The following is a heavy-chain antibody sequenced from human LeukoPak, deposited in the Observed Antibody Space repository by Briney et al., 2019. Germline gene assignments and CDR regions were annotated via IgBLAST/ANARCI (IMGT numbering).Heavy chain of an antibody. CDR2: IKQDGSEK. CDR3: AREGRQQLVLAYYYYGMDV. Sequence: GGSLRLSCAASGFTFSSYWMSWVRQAPGKGLEWVANIKQDGSEKYYVDSVKGRFTISRDNAKNSLYLQMNSLRAEDTVVYYCAREGRQQLVLAYYYYGMDVWGQGTTVTVSS. CDR1: GFTFSSYW. D-gene: IGHD6-13*01. V-gene: IGHV3-7*01. J-gene: IGHJ6*02.